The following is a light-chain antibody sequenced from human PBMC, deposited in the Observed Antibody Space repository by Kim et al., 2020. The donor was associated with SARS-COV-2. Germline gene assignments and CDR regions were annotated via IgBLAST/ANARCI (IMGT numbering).Light chain of an antibody. CDR2: GKN. Sequence: AVGQTVRITCQGDSLRSYYASWYQQKPGQAPLLVIYGKNNRPSGIPDRFSGASSGNTASLTITGAQAEDEADYYCNSRDSSGNQLVFGGGTQLTVL. CDR3: NSRDSSGNQLV. V-gene: IGLV3-19*01. CDR1: SLRSYY. J-gene: IGLJ2*01.